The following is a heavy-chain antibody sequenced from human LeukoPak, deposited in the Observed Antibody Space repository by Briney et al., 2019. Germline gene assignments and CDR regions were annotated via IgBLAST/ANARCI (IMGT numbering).Heavy chain of an antibody. CDR1: GFIFDHYC. V-gene: IGHV3-30*19. Sequence: GGSLRLSCAASGFIFDHYCIYWVRQAPGKGLEWVAVISYDGSNKYYADSVKGRFTISRDNSKNTLYLQMNSLRAEDTAVFYCAREHSSSWRDAFDIWGQGTMVTVSS. J-gene: IGHJ3*02. CDR2: ISYDGSNK. CDR3: AREHSSSWRDAFDI. D-gene: IGHD6-13*01.